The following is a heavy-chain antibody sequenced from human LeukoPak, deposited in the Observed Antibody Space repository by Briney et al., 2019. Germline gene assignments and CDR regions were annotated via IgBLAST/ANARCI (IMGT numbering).Heavy chain of an antibody. Sequence: SETLSLTCAVYGGSFSGYYWSRIRQPPGKGLEWIGEINHSGSTNYNPSLKSRVTISVDTSKNQFSLKLSSVTAADTAVYYCARERGVVPAARRPKFHMDVWGKGTTVTVSS. CDR2: INHSGST. J-gene: IGHJ6*03. D-gene: IGHD2-2*01. CDR3: ARERGVVPAARRPKFHMDV. CDR1: GGSFSGYY. V-gene: IGHV4-34*01.